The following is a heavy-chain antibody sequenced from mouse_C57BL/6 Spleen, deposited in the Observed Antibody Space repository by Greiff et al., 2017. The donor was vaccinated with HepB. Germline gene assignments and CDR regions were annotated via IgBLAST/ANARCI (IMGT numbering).Heavy chain of an antibody. J-gene: IGHJ2*01. Sequence: VQLKESGAEFVRPGASVKLSCTASGFNIKDDYMHWVKQRPEQGLEWIGWIDPENGDTEYASKFQGKATITADTSSNTAYLQLSSLTSEDTAVYYCTASHGYYVDYWGQGTTLTVSS. CDR3: TASHGYYVDY. CDR1: GFNIKDDY. V-gene: IGHV14-4*01. CDR2: IDPENGDT. D-gene: IGHD2-2*01.